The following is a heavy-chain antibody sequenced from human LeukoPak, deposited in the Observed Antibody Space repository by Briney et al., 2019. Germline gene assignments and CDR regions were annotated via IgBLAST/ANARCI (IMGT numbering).Heavy chain of an antibody. Sequence: ASVKVSCKVSGYTFTGYYMHWVRQAPGQGLEWMGWINPNSGGTNYAQKFQGRVTMTRDTSISTAYMELSRLRSDDTAVYYCAKSTNIVVVVALGDHAFDIWGQGTMVTVSS. J-gene: IGHJ3*02. CDR3: AKSTNIVVVVALGDHAFDI. CDR2: INPNSGGT. CDR1: GYTFTGYY. V-gene: IGHV1-2*02. D-gene: IGHD2-15*01.